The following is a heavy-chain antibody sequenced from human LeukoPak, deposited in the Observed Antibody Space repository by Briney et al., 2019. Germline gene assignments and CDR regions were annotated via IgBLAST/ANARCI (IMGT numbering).Heavy chain of an antibody. Sequence: GGSLRLSCAASGFTFSSYGMHWVRQAPGEGLEWVAVISYDGSNKYYADSVKGRFTISRDNSKNTLYLQMNSLRAEDTAVYYCATGIAAAGSYFDYWGQGTLVTVSS. CDR2: ISYDGSNK. V-gene: IGHV3-30*03. D-gene: IGHD6-13*01. CDR3: ATGIAAAGSYFDY. J-gene: IGHJ4*02. CDR1: GFTFSSYG.